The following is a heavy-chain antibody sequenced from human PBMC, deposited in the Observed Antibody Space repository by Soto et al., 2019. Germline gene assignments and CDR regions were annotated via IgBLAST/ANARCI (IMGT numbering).Heavy chain of an antibody. CDR2: IVVGSGHT. CDR3: AATTWMHASHYAMDV. CDR1: GFTLTNSA. D-gene: IGHD2-2*01. Sequence: HMQLVQSGPEVRKPGTSVKVSCKASGFTLTNSAMQWVRQARGQRLEWIGWIVVGSGHTNYAQKFQKRVTITRDMSTSTTYVELSSLTSEDTAVYYCAATTWMHASHYAMDVWGQGTTVTVSS. J-gene: IGHJ6*02. V-gene: IGHV1-58*02.